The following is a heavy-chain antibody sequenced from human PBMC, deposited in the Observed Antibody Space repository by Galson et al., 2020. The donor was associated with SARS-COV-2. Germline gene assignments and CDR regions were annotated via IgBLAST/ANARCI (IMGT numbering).Heavy chain of an antibody. D-gene: IGHD3-16*02. J-gene: IGHJ3*01. CDR1: GFTASNNY. V-gene: IGHV3-53*01. Sequence: GGSLRLSCVASGFTASNNYVSWVRQAPGKGLEWVSVIYSSGGTYYADSVKGRLTISRDTSKNTLYLHMSSLRAEDTAVYYCATRYTTRWYAVDLWGQGTMVTVSS. CDR2: IYSSGGT. CDR3: ATRYTTRWYAVDL.